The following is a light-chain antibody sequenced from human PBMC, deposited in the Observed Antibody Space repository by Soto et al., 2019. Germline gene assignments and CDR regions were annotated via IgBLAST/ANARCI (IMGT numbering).Light chain of an antibody. CDR2: NSS. V-gene: IGKV3-20*01. Sequence: EIVLTQSPGTLSLSPGEIATLSCRASQSVRSNYLAWYQQKPGQAPTLLIYNSSTRATGIPDRFSGSGSGTDFTLTISRLEPEDFALYYCQQYRDLPQTFGQGTKVDIK. J-gene: IGKJ1*01. CDR3: QQYRDLPQT. CDR1: QSVRSNY.